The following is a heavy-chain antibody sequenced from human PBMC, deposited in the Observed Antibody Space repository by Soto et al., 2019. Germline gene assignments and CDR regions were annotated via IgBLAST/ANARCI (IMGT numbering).Heavy chain of an antibody. CDR1: GLTVSTNY. Sequence: EVQLVESGGTLVQPGESLRLSCAASGLTVSTNYMSWVRQAPGKGLEWVSLIYSGGSTYYADSVKGRFTISRDTSKNTLYLQMSGLRAEDTAVYYCAREVWDYGDYNYWGQGTLVTVSS. CDR2: IYSGGST. V-gene: IGHV3-66*01. CDR3: AREVWDYGDYNY. J-gene: IGHJ4*02. D-gene: IGHD4-17*01.